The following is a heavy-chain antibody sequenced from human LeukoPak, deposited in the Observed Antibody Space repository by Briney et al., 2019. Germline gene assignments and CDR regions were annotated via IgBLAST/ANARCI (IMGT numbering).Heavy chain of an antibody. Sequence: PSETLSLTCTVSGGSISSSSYYWGWIRQPPGKGLEWIGSIYYSGSTYYNPSLKSRVTISVDTSKNQFSLKLSSVTAADTAVYYCAREEGSSWYRDSFDYWGQGTLVTVSS. CDR3: AREEGSSWYRDSFDY. V-gene: IGHV4-39*07. J-gene: IGHJ4*02. CDR2: IYYSGST. CDR1: GGSISSSSYY. D-gene: IGHD6-13*01.